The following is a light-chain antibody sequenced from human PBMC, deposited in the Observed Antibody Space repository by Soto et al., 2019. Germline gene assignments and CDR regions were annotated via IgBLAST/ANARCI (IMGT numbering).Light chain of an antibody. J-gene: IGLJ3*02. Sequence: HSALTQPASVSGSPGQSITISCTGTSSDIGSYYLVSWYKQHPGKAPELMIYEGSKRPSGVSNRFSGSKSGNTASLTISGLQPEDEADYYCCSYAGSNSLVFGGGTKVTVL. CDR3: CSYAGSNSLV. CDR1: SSDIGSYYL. V-gene: IGLV2-23*01. CDR2: EGS.